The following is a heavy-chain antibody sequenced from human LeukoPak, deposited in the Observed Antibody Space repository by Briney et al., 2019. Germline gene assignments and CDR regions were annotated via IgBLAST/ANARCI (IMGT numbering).Heavy chain of an antibody. J-gene: IGHJ4*02. CDR2: INHSGST. CDR1: GGSFSGYY. CDR3: TTVLLWFGELLYYY. D-gene: IGHD3-10*01. Sequence: SETLSLTCAVYGGSFSGYYWGWIRQPPGKGLEWIGEINHSGSTNYNPSLKSRVTISVDTSKNQFSLKLSSVTAADTAVYYCTTVLLWFGELLYYYWGQGTLVTVSS. V-gene: IGHV4-34*01.